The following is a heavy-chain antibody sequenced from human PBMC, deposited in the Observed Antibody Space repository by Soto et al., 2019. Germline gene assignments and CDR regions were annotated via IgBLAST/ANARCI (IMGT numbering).Heavy chain of an antibody. J-gene: IGHJ4*02. V-gene: IGHV1-18*01. CDR2: ISAYNGNT. CDR1: GYTFTSYG. Sequence: RASVKVSCKASGYTFTSYGISWVRQAPGQGLEWMGWISAYNGNTNYAQKLQGRVTMTTDTSTSTAYMELRSLRSDDTAVYYCARKNLCSSSWCFDYWGQGTLVTVS. CDR3: ARKNLCSSSWCFDY. D-gene: IGHD6-13*01.